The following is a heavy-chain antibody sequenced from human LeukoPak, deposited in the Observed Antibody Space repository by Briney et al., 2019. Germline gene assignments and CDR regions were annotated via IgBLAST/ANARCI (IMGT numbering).Heavy chain of an antibody. CDR2: INPNSGGT. V-gene: IGHV1-2*02. CDR3: ARNFYFDSSGYYHY. Sequence: ASVKVSCTASGYTFTGYYMHLVRQAPGQGLEWMGWINPNSGGTNYAQKFQGRVTMTRDTSISTAYMELSRLRSDDTAVYYCARNFYFDSSGYYHYWGQGTLVTVSS. D-gene: IGHD3-22*01. J-gene: IGHJ4*02. CDR1: GYTFTGYY.